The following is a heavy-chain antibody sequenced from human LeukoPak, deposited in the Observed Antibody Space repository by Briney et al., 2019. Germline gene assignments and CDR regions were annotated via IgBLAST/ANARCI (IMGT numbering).Heavy chain of an antibody. CDR1: GGSVRSISDY. V-gene: IGHV4-39*01. CDR2: IDHSGST. D-gene: IGHD6-19*01. Sequence: SETLSVTCSVSGGSVRSISDYWGWIRQSPGKGLEWIGSIDHSGSTYRKPSLKSRITISLDTSKNQFSLRLSSVTAADTALYFCARQKQWLPRYYFDYWGRGSLVTVSS. J-gene: IGHJ4*02. CDR3: ARQKQWLPRYYFDY.